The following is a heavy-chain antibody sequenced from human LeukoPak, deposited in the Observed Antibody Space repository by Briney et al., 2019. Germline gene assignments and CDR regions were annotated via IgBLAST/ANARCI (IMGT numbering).Heavy chain of an antibody. CDR3: ARQPHRKSRSSQSRSPPWVSPEFDP. CDR1: GGSFSGYY. D-gene: IGHD6-6*01. Sequence: PSETLSLTCAVYGGSFSGYYWSWIRQPPGKGLEWIREISHSGSTNYNPSLKSRVTISVDTSKNQFSLKLSSVTAADTAVYYCARQPHRKSRSSQSRSPPWVSPEFDPWGQGTLVTVSS. V-gene: IGHV4-34*01. CDR2: ISHSGST. J-gene: IGHJ5*02.